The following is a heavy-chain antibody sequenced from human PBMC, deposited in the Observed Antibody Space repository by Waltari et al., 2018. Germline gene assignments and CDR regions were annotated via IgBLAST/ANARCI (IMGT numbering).Heavy chain of an antibody. J-gene: IGHJ4*02. CDR1: GGSISSSSYY. D-gene: IGHD3-22*01. Sequence: QLQLQESGPGLVKPSETLSLTCTVSGGSISSSSYYWGWIRQPPGKGLEWIGSIYYSGTTYYNPSLKGRVTISVDTSKNQFSLKLSSVTAADTAVYYCASRRDSSGYYFPYWGQGTLVTVSS. V-gene: IGHV4-39*01. CDR3: ASRRDSSGYYFPY. CDR2: IYYSGTT.